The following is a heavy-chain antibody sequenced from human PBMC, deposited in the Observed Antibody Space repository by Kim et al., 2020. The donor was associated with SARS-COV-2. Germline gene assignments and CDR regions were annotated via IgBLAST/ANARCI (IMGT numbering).Heavy chain of an antibody. V-gene: IGHV3-48*01. CDR3: ANLYGMDG. Sequence: GGSLRLSCAASGFTFSSDSMNWVRQAPGKGLEWVSCISSSSSTVYYAYSVKGRFTISRDNANNSLYLQMNSLRAEDTAADDCANLYGMDGWCQGTTVTVS. CDR2: ISSSSSTV. CDR1: GFTFSSDS. J-gene: IGHJ6*01.